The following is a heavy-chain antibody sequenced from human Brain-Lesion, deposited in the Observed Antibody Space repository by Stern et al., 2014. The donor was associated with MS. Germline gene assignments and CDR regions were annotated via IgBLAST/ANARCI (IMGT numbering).Heavy chain of an antibody. V-gene: IGHV3-74*02. CDR2: INGDGSRT. Sequence: EVQLVESGGDLVQPGGSLRLSCPASGFTFSTYWMHWVRQAPGKGLVWVSRINGDGSRTSYADSVKGRFTISRDNAKNTLYVQMNSLRVEDTAVYYCARAHVDTWDWFDPWGQGTLVTVSS. J-gene: IGHJ5*02. CDR3: ARAHVDTWDWFDP. CDR1: GFTFSTYW. D-gene: IGHD5-18*01.